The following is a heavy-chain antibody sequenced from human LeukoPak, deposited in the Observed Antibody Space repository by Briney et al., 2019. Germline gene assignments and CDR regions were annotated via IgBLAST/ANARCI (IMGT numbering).Heavy chain of an antibody. V-gene: IGHV1-69*05. CDR1: GGTFSSYA. J-gene: IGHJ6*03. Sequence: SVKVSCKASGGTFSSYAISWVRQAPGQGLEWMGGIIPIFGTANYAQKFQGRVTITTDESTSTAYMELSSLRSEDTAVYYCAGTKGEYYYYYMDVWGKGTTVTVSS. CDR3: AGTKGEYYYYYMDV. CDR2: IIPIFGTA. D-gene: IGHD3-10*01.